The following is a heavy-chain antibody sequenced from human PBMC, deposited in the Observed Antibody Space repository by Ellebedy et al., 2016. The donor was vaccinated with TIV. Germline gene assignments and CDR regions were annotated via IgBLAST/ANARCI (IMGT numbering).Heavy chain of an antibody. J-gene: IGHJ4*02. V-gene: IGHV3-23*01. Sequence: GESLKISCAASGFTFTIYAMTWVRQAPGKGLEWVSLISAGGDTTYYSDSVKGRLTISRDNSKDTFYLQVNSLRAEDTAVYYCAHFLGNTMVRGVLTALDYWGQGALVTVSS. D-gene: IGHD3-10*01. CDR3: AHFLGNTMVRGVLTALDY. CDR1: GFTFTIYA. CDR2: ISAGGDTT.